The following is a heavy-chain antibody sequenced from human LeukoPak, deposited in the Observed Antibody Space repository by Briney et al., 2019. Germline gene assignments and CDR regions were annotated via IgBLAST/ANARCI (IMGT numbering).Heavy chain of an antibody. D-gene: IGHD4-17*01. CDR2: ISSSHSYI. Sequence: GGSLRLSCAASGFTFSLYNMNWVRQAPGKGLEWVSSISSSHSYISYADSVKGRFTISRDTAKHSLYLQMTSLRAEDTAVYYCARRTTVSDYWGQGTLVIVSS. J-gene: IGHJ4*02. CDR1: GFTFSLYN. V-gene: IGHV3-21*01. CDR3: ARRTTVSDY.